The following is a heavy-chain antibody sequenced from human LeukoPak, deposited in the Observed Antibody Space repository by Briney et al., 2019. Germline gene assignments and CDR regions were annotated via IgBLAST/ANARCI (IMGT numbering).Heavy chain of an antibody. V-gene: IGHV4-34*01. CDR3: ARRYDYDSSGYYG. CDR1: GGSFSGYY. D-gene: IGHD3-22*01. J-gene: IGHJ4*02. Sequence: PSETLSLTCAVYGGSFSGYYWSWIRQPPGKGLEWIGEINHSGSTNYNPSLKSRVTISVDTSKNQFSLKLSSVTAADTAVYYCARRYDYDSSGYYGWGQGTLVTVSS. CDR2: INHSGST.